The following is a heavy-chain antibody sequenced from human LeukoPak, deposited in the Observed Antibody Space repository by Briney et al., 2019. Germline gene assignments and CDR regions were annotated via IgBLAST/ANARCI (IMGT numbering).Heavy chain of an antibody. CDR3: ARDQGIVTRYWLDH. J-gene: IGHJ4*02. V-gene: IGHV1-18*01. D-gene: IGHD3-9*01. CDR1: GYTFTSYG. CDR2: ISAYNGNT. Sequence: ASVKVSCKASGYTFTSYGISWVRQAPGQGLEWMGWISAYNGNTNYAQKLQGRVTMTTDTSTSTGYMELRSLKSDDTAVYYCARDQGIVTRYWLDHWGQGTRVTVSS.